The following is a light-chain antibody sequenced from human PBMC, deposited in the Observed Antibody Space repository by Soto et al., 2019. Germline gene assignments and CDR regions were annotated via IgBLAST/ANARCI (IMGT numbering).Light chain of an antibody. CDR3: SSYTSYGV. V-gene: IGLV2-14*01. J-gene: IGLJ2*01. Sequence: QSALTQPASVSGSPGQSITISCTGTSGDVGGYNYVSWYQQHPGKAPKLMIYEVSNRPSGVSNRFSGSKSGNTASLTISGLQAEDEADYYCSSYTSYGVFGGGTKLTVL. CDR2: EVS. CDR1: SGDVGGYNY.